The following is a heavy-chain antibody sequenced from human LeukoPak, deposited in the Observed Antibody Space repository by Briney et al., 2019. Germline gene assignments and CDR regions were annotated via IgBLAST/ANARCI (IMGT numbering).Heavy chain of an antibody. CDR3: ARDGRSLDY. V-gene: IGHV3-7*01. CDR1: GFTFSSYW. J-gene: IGHJ4*02. Sequence: QPGGSLRLSCEASGFTFSSYWMTWVRQAPGKGLEWVAIIKEDGSEKYYVDSVKGRFTISRDNAKKSLYLQLNSLRVEDTAVYLCARDGRSLDYWGQGTLVTVSS. CDR2: IKEDGSEK.